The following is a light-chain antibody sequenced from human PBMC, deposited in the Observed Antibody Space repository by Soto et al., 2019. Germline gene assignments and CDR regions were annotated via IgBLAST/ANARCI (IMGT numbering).Light chain of an antibody. CDR3: QSYDSSLSGFVV. CDR1: NSNIGAGYD. J-gene: IGLJ2*01. Sequence: QSVLTQPPSVSGAPGQRVTISCTGSNSNIGAGYDVHWYQQLPGTAPKLLIYGNNNRPSGVPDRFSGSKSGTSASLAITGLQAEDEADDYCQSYDSSLSGFVVFGGGTKLTVL. V-gene: IGLV1-40*01. CDR2: GNN.